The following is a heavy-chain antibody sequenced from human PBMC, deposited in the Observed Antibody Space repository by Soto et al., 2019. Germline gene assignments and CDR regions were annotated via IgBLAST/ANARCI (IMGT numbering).Heavy chain of an antibody. D-gene: IGHD5-12*01. CDR2: ASYDGSYE. V-gene: IGHV3-30*18. CDR1: GFTFSSFG. Sequence: QVQLVESGGGVVQPGRSLRLSCAASGFTFSSFGMHWVRQAPGKGLEWVAVASYDGSYEYYADSVKGRFTISRDNSKNTLYLQMNSLRAEDTAVYYCAKERSVVATTPDFDYWGQGTLVTVSS. CDR3: AKERSVVATTPDFDY. J-gene: IGHJ4*02.